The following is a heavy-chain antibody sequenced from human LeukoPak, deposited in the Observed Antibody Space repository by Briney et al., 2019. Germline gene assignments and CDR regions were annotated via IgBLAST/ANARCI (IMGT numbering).Heavy chain of an antibody. V-gene: IGHV4-4*01. Sequence: SETLSLTCTVSGGSISSSNWWNWVRQPPGKGLEWIGYIYYSGSTNYNPSLKSRVTISVDTSKNQFSLKLTSVTAADAAVYCCARGLKPFDYWGQGTLVTVSS. CDR2: IYYSGST. CDR1: GGSISSSNW. CDR3: ARGLKPFDY. J-gene: IGHJ4*02.